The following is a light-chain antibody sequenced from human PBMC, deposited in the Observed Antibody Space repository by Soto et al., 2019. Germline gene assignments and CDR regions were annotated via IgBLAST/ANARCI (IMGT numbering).Light chain of an antibody. CDR2: GAS. CDR1: QSVGNN. J-gene: IGKJ5*01. Sequence: EIVMTQYPATLSVSPGERVTRSCRASQSVGNNLAWHQQKPGQAPRLLIYGASTRATGFPARFSGSGSGTEFTLTISSLQSEDFAVYYCQQYNGWPITFGQGTRLEIK. V-gene: IGKV3-15*01. CDR3: QQYNGWPIT.